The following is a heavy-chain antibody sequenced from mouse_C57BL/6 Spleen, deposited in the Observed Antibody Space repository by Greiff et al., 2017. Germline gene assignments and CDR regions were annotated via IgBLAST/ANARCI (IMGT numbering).Heavy chain of an antibody. CDR1: GYTFTDYY. CDR2: IYPGSGNT. CDR3: ARYGEYYAMDD. Sequence: QVQLQQSGAELVRPGASVKLSCKASGYTFTDYYINWVKQRPGQGLEWIARIYPGSGNTYYNEKFKGKATLTAEKSSSTAYMQLSTLTSEDSAVYFCARYGEYYAMDDWGQGTSVTVSS. V-gene: IGHV1-76*01. J-gene: IGHJ4*01. D-gene: IGHD1-1*01.